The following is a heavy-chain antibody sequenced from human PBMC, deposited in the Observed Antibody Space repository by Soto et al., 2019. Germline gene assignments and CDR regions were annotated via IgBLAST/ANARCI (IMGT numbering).Heavy chain of an antibody. D-gene: IGHD3-10*01. Sequence: GGSLRLSCAASGFTVSSNYMSWVRQAPGKGLEWVSVIYSGGSTYYADSVKGRFTISRHNSKNTLYLQMNSLRAEDTAVYYCARGPPITMVRGVTYYFDYWGQGTLVTVSS. CDR3: ARGPPITMVRGVTYYFDY. J-gene: IGHJ4*02. V-gene: IGHV3-53*04. CDR2: IYSGGST. CDR1: GFTVSSNY.